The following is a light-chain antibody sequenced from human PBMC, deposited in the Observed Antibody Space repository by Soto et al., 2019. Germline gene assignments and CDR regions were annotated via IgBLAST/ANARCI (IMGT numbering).Light chain of an antibody. V-gene: IGLV2-14*03. Sequence: QSALTQPASVSGSPGQSITISCTGTSSDAGSYNYVSWYQQHPGKAPKLVIYDVSNRPSGVSNRFSASKSGNTASLTISGLQAEDEADYYCSSYTSSSTLVFGGGTKLTVL. CDR1: SSDAGSYNY. CDR3: SSYTSSSTLV. J-gene: IGLJ2*01. CDR2: DVS.